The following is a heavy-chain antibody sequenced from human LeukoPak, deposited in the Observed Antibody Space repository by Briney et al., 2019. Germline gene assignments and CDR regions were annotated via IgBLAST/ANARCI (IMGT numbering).Heavy chain of an antibody. CDR1: GFTFSGYG. CDR3: AAIAVAGLY. J-gene: IGHJ4*02. CDR2: IRYDGGQK. V-gene: IGHV3-30*02. Sequence: GGSLRLSCAASGFTFSGYGMHWVREAPGKGLEWVAYIRYDGGQKYYVDSVKGRFTISRDNSKNTMSLQMNSLTDEDTAVYYCAAIAVAGLYWGQGTLVTVSS. D-gene: IGHD6-13*01.